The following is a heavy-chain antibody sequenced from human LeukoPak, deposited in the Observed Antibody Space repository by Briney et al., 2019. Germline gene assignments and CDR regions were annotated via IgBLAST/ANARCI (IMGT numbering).Heavy chain of an antibody. CDR2: INPNSGGT. CDR3: AKARGGSSGWPFDY. Sequence: GASVKVSCKASGYTFTGYYMHWVRQAPGQGLEWMGWINPNSGGTNYAQKFQGRVTMTRDTSISTAYMELSRLRSDDTAVYYCAKARGGSSGWPFDYWGQGTLVTVSS. V-gene: IGHV1-2*02. CDR1: GYTFTGYY. J-gene: IGHJ4*02. D-gene: IGHD6-19*01.